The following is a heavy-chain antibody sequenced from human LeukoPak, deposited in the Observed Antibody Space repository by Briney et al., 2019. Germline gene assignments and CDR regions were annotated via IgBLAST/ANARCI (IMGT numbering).Heavy chain of an antibody. CDR1: GFTFSSYA. J-gene: IGHJ4*02. CDR3: AKVGRYYYDSSGYFDY. D-gene: IGHD3-22*01. CDR2: ISGSGGST. Sequence: GGSLRLSCAASGFTFSSYAMSWVRQAPGKGLEWVSAISGSGGSTYYADSVKGRFTIYRDNSKNTLYLQMNSLRAEDTAVYYCAKVGRYYYDSSGYFDYWGQGTLVTVSS. V-gene: IGHV3-23*01.